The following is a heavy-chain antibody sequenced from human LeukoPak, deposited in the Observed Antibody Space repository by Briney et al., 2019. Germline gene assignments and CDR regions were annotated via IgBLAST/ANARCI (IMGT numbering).Heavy chain of an antibody. CDR1: GGSISSNY. CDR2: IYHSGST. V-gene: IGHV4-59*01. Sequence: SETLSLTCTVSGGSISSNYWSWIRQPPGKGLEWIGYIYHSGSTNYNPSLKSRVTTSVETTKNQLSLKLSSVTAADTAVYYCARVTDYSNNYYYYMDVWGKGTTVTVSS. J-gene: IGHJ6*03. CDR3: ARVTDYSNNYYYYMDV. D-gene: IGHD4-11*01.